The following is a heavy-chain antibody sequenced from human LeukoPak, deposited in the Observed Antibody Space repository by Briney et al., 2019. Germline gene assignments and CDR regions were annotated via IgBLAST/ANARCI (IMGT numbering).Heavy chain of an antibody. CDR2: IYYSGST. Sequence: SETLSLTCTVSGGSISSGDYYWSWIRQPPGKGLEWIGYIYYSGSTYYNPSLKSRVTIPVDTSKNQFSLKLSSVTAADTAVYYCAGGDSGYVGYWGQGTLVTVSS. V-gene: IGHV4-30-4*01. D-gene: IGHD5-12*01. CDR1: GGSISSGDYY. J-gene: IGHJ4*02. CDR3: AGGDSGYVGY.